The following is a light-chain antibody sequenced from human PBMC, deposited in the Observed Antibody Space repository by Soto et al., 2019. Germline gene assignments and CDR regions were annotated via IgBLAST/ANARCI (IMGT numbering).Light chain of an antibody. CDR1: QSVSSY. J-gene: IGKJ4*01. Sequence: EIVLTQSPATLSLSPGERATLSCRASQSVSSYLAWYQHKPGQAPRLLIYDASNRATGIPARFSGSGSGTDFTLTISSLVPEDFAIYYCQQRSNWPLTFGGGTKVEIK. V-gene: IGKV3-11*01. CDR3: QQRSNWPLT. CDR2: DAS.